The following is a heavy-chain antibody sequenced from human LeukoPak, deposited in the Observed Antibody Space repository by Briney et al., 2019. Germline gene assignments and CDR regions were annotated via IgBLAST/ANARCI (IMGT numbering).Heavy chain of an antibody. D-gene: IGHD6-19*01. V-gene: IGHV1-2*02. CDR1: GYTFTGYY. CDR3: ARGCCSSGWYYSQH. Sequence: ASVKVSCKASGYTFTGYYMHWVRQAPGQGLEWMGWINPNSGGTNYAQKFQGRVTMTRDTSISTAYMELSSLRSEDTAVYYCARGCCSSGWYYSQHWGQGTLVTVSS. J-gene: IGHJ1*01. CDR2: INPNSGGT.